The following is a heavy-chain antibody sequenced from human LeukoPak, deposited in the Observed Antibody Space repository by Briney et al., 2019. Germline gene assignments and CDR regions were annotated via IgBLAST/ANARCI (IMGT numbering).Heavy chain of an antibody. Sequence: PSQTLSLTCAVSGGSISSGGYSWSWIRQPPGKGLEWIGYIYHSGSTYYNPSLKSRVTISVDRSKNQFSLKLSSVTAADTAVYYCARATVTTDFDYWGQGTLSPSPQ. CDR2: IYHSGST. J-gene: IGHJ4*02. CDR1: GGSISSGGYS. V-gene: IGHV4-30-2*01. CDR3: ARATVTTDFDY. D-gene: IGHD4-17*01.